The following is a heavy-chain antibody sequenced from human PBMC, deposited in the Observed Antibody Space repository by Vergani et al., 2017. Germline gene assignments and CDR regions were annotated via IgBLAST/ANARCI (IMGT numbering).Heavy chain of an antibody. Sequence: QVQLQESGPGLVKPSQTLSLTCTVSGGSISSGDYYWSWIRQHPGKGLEWIGYIYYSGSTYYNPSLKSRVTISVDTSKNQFSLKLSSVTAADTAVYYCARDSLARGSSWTGIDYWGQGTLVTVSS. V-gene: IGHV4-31*03. CDR1: GGSISSGDYY. D-gene: IGHD6-13*01. CDR2: IYYSGST. J-gene: IGHJ4*02. CDR3: ARDSLARGSSWTGIDY.